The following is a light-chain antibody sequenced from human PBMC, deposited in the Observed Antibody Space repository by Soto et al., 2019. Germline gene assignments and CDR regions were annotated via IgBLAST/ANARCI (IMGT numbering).Light chain of an antibody. CDR3: QQYNSYSRT. J-gene: IGKJ1*01. Sequence: DIQMTQSPSTLSASVGDRVATAVRASQSISSWLAWYQQKPGKAPKLLIYDASSLESGVPSRFSGSGSGTEFTLTISSLQPDDFATYYCQQYNSYSRTFGQGTKV. V-gene: IGKV1-5*01. CDR1: QSISSW. CDR2: DAS.